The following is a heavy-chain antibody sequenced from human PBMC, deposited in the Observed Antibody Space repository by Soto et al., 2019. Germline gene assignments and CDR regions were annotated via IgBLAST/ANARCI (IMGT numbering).Heavy chain of an antibody. D-gene: IGHD6-19*01. CDR2: IDHSSSSF. V-gene: IGHV3-48*04. Sequence: EVQLVESGEGLVQPGGSLRLSCAASGFRFSSYSMNWVRQAPGKGPEWVSYIDHSSSSFRYVDSVEGRFTISRDYAKDSLSLQRNSLRVEDTAMYYCAVGIAVARGYFDPWGRGTLVTVSS. CDR1: GFRFSSYS. CDR3: AVGIAVARGYFDP. J-gene: IGHJ2*01.